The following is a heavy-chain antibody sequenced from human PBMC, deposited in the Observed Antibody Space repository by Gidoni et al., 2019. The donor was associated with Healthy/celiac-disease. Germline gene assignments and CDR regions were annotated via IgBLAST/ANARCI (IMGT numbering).Heavy chain of an antibody. CDR3: AKDPYYDFWSGPPDWFDP. V-gene: IGHV3-23*01. J-gene: IGHJ5*02. Sequence: EVQLLESGGGLVQPGWSLRLSCAASGFTFSSYAMSWVRQAPGKGLEWVSAISGSGGSTYYADSVKGRFTISRDNSKNTLYLQMNSLRAEDTAVYYCAKDPYYDFWSGPPDWFDPWGQGTLVTVSS. D-gene: IGHD3-3*01. CDR2: ISGSGGST. CDR1: GFTFSSYA.